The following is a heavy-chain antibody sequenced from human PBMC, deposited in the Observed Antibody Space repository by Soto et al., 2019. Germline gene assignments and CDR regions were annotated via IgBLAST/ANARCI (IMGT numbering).Heavy chain of an antibody. CDR3: ARERGAYKYFDY. CDR1: GYMFASYG. Sequence: QVQLVQSGAEVKKPGASVKVSCKVSGYMFASYGISWARQAPGQGLEWMGWINTYNGNINYAQKFQGRVTMTTDTSTSTAYMERRGLGSDDTALYYCARERGAYKYFDYWGQGTLVTVSS. J-gene: IGHJ4*02. D-gene: IGHD1-1*01. V-gene: IGHV1-18*01. CDR2: INTYNGNI.